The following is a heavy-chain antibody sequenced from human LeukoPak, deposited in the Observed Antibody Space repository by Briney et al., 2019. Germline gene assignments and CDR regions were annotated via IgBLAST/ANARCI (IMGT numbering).Heavy chain of an antibody. CDR3: ARKAVAGLDNYYMDV. D-gene: IGHD6-19*01. Sequence: GGTLRLSCAASGFTFSSYGMSWVRQAPGKGLEWVSAISGSGGSTYYADSVKGRFTISRDNSKNTLYLQMNSLRAEDTAVYYCARKAVAGLDNYYMDVWGKGTTVTISS. J-gene: IGHJ6*03. CDR2: ISGSGGST. V-gene: IGHV3-23*01. CDR1: GFTFSSYG.